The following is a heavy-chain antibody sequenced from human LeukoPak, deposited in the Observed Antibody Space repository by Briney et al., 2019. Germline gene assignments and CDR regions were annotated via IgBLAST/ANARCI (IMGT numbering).Heavy chain of an antibody. J-gene: IGHJ4*02. CDR1: GFTVSANY. V-gene: IGHV3-53*01. CDR3: ARGKFGDPLNY. D-gene: IGHD3-10*01. CDR2: VYTDGNI. Sequence: PGGSLRLSCTASGFTVSANYMNWVRQAPGKGLEWVSVVYTDGNIYYADSVKGRFTISKDNSKNTVDLLMNNVRAEDTALYYCARGKFGDPLNYWGQGTLVTVSS.